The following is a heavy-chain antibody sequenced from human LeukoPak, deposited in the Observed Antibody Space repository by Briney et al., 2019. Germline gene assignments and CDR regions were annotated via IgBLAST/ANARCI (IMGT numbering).Heavy chain of an antibody. D-gene: IGHD6-6*01. J-gene: IGHJ5*02. Sequence: ASVKVSCRASGYSFIGYYIHWVRQAPGQGLEWMGWVNPNTGDTNSAQTFQGRVTLTRDTSISTAYMELSRLRSDDTAVYYCARGGIAARHNWFDPWGQGTLVTVSS. CDR1: GYSFIGYY. V-gene: IGHV1-2*02. CDR2: VNPNTGDT. CDR3: ARGGIAARHNWFDP.